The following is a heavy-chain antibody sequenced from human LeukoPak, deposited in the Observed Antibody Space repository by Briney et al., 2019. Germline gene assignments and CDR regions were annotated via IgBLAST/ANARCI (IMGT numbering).Heavy chain of an antibody. J-gene: IGHJ5*01. V-gene: IGHV3-21*01. Sequence: NPGGSLTLSCAAYGFTCSSYSMNWVRQAPGKGLEWVSSTSTTGSYIYYGASVKGRFTISRNNARNSLYLQMNSLRVDDTAVYYCAKGLRSGPAAGLQINWFDSWGQGTLVTVSS. CDR3: AKGLRSGPAAGLQINWFDS. CDR2: TSTTGSYI. CDR1: GFTCSSYS. D-gene: IGHD6-13*01.